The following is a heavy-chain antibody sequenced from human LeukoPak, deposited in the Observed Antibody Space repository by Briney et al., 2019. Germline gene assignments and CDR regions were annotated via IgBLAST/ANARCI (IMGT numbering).Heavy chain of an antibody. D-gene: IGHD3-9*01. V-gene: IGHV3-21*01. CDR3: ARGGSDILTQHDY. J-gene: IGHJ4*02. CDR1: GFTFSSYS. CDR2: ISSSSRYI. Sequence: GGSLRLSCVASGFTFSSYSVNWVRQAPGKGLEWVSSISSSSRYIYYADSVKGRFTISRDNAKNSLYLQMNSLRAEDTAVYYCARGGSDILTQHDYWGQGTLVTVSS.